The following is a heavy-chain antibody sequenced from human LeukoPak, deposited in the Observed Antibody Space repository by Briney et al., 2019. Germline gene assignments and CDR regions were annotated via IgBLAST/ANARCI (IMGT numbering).Heavy chain of an antibody. CDR3: AKRASGSGTSLYYFDY. CDR2: IGNSGGSA. V-gene: IGHV3-23*01. Sequence: GGSLRLSCAASGFTLSSYAMSWVRQAPGKGLEWVSLIGNSGGSAFYADSVKGRFTISRDNSKNTLYLQMSSLRVEDTAVYYCAKRASGSGTSLYYFDYWGQGTLVTVSS. J-gene: IGHJ4*02. CDR1: GFTLSSYA. D-gene: IGHD3-10*01.